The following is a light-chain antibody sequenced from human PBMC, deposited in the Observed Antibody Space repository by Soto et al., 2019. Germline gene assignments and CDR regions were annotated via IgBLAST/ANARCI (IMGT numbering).Light chain of an antibody. CDR2: GAS. CDR1: QSVSSSY. J-gene: IGKJ4*01. V-gene: IGKV3-20*01. CDR3: QQYGSSSLT. Sequence: ESVLTQSPGTLSLSPGERATLSCRASQSVSSSYLAWYQQKPGQAPRLLIYGASSRATGIPDRFSGSGSGTDFTLAISRLEPEDFSVYYCQQYGSSSLTFGGGIKVEIK.